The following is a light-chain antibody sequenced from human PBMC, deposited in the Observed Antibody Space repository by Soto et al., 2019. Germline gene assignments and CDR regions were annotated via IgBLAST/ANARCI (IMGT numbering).Light chain of an antibody. Sequence: EIVMTQSPATLSVSPGERATLSCRVSQSVRSHLAWYQQKSGQAPRLLIYGVSTRATGIPARFSGSGSGTEFTLTISSLQSEDFAVYYCQHYYHWPLIFGGGSKVEIK. CDR2: GVS. J-gene: IGKJ4*01. V-gene: IGKV3-15*01. CDR1: QSVRSH. CDR3: QHYYHWPLI.